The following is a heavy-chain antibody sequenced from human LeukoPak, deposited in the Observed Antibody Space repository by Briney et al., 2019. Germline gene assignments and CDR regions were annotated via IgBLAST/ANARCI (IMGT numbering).Heavy chain of an antibody. J-gene: IGHJ4*02. CDR2: IYSGGST. Sequence: PSETLSLTCTVSGGSISSYYWSWVRQAPGKGLEWASVIYSGGSTYYADSVKGRFTISRDNSKNPLYLQMNSLRAEDTAVYYCARDLWFGELSFAYWGQGTLVTVSS. CDR1: GGSISSYY. D-gene: IGHD3-10*01. CDR3: ARDLWFGELSFAY. V-gene: IGHV3-66*01.